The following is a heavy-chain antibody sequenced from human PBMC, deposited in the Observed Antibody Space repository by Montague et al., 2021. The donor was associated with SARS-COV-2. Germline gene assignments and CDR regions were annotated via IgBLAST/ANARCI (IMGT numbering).Heavy chain of an antibody. Sequence: SETLSLTCTVSGGSISSYYWSWIRQPPGKGLEWIGYIYYSGSTNHNPSLKSRVTISVDTSKNQFSLKLSSVTAADTAVYYCAVNSNYYYYYYGMDVWGRGTTVTVSS. D-gene: IGHD4-11*01. CDR3: AVNSNYYYYYYGMDV. V-gene: IGHV4-59*08. J-gene: IGHJ6*02. CDR2: IYYSGST. CDR1: GGSISSYY.